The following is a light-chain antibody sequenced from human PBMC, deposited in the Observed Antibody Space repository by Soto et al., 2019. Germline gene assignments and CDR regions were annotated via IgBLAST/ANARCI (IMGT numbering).Light chain of an antibody. Sequence: QSALTQPASVSGSRGQSITISCTGTSSDVGGYNYVSWYQQYPGKAPKLMIYDVSGRPSGVSNRFSGSKSGNTASLTISGLQAEDEADYYCSSYTSSSLGVVFGGGTKLTVL. CDR3: SSYTSSSLGVV. CDR2: DVS. V-gene: IGLV2-14*03. CDR1: SSDVGGYNY. J-gene: IGLJ2*01.